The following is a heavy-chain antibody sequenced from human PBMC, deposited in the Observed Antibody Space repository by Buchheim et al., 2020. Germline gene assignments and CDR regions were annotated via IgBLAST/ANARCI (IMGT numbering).Heavy chain of an antibody. CDR2: ISGSGGST. V-gene: IGHV3-23*04. J-gene: IGHJ4*02. D-gene: IGHD3-3*01. Sequence: EVQLVESGGGLVQPGGSLRLSCAASGFTFSSYAMSWVRQAPGKGLEWVSAISGSGGSTYYADSVKGRFTISRENSKNTMDMQMNSLRAEDTAVYYCAKPHYDFWSGYTRYYFDYWGQGTL. CDR3: AKPHYDFWSGYTRYYFDY. CDR1: GFTFSSYA.